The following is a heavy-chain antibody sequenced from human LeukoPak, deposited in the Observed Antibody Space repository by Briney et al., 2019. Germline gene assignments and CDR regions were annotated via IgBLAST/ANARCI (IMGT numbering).Heavy chain of an antibody. CDR1: GDSINSGSFC. J-gene: IGHJ4*02. D-gene: IGHD3-22*01. CDR3: ARAGNYYYDSSGYWDH. CDR2: VFASGST. Sequence: PSETLSLTCTVSGDSINSGSFCWIWIRQSAGKGLEWIGRVFASGSTNYNPSLKSRVAISVDTSKNQFSLKLTFVTAADTAVYFCARAGNYYYDSSGYWDHWGQGTLVTVSS. V-gene: IGHV4-61*02.